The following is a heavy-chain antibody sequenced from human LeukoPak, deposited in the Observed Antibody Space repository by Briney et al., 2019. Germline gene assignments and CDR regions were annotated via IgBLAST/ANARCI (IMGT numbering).Heavy chain of an antibody. Sequence: PSETLSLTCTVSGGSMYSYYWRWIRQPPGKGPEWIGYIDYSGSTNHNPSLKSRVTISLDASKNQFSLSLNSVTAADRAVYYCARGRRYGGNPDAFDIWGQGTVVTVSS. D-gene: IGHD1-26*01. CDR2: IDYSGST. CDR1: GGSMYSYY. CDR3: ARGRRYGGNPDAFDI. V-gene: IGHV4-59*01. J-gene: IGHJ3*02.